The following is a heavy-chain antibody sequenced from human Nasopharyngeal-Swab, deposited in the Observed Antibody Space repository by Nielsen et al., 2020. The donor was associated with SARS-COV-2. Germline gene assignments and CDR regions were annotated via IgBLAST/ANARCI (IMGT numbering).Heavy chain of an antibody. CDR2: IYYSGST. D-gene: IGHD3-16*01. CDR1: GGSISSYY. Sequence: SETLSLTCTVSGGSISSYYWSWIRQPPGKGLEWIGYIYYSGSTNYNPSLKSRVTISVDTSKNQFSLKLSSVTAADTAVYYCARGNDFDPWGQGTLVTVSS. J-gene: IGHJ5*02. V-gene: IGHV4-59*01. CDR3: ARGNDFDP.